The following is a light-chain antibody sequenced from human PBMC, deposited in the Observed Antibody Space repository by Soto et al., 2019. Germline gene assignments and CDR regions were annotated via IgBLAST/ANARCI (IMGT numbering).Light chain of an antibody. J-gene: IGKJ4*01. CDR2: GAS. Sequence: IVMTQSPATLSVSPGERANLSCRASQSVGTKLAWYQQTPGQAPRLLIYGASTRATGIPARFSGSGSGTEFTLTISSLQSEDFAVYYCQHYNNWPPSTFGGGTKVDIK. CDR1: QSVGTK. CDR3: QHYNNWPPST. V-gene: IGKV3-15*01.